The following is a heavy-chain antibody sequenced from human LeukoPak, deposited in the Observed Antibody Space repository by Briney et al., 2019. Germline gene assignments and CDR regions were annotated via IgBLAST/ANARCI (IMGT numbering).Heavy chain of an antibody. CDR3: ARVSLSSGCLSN. CDR2: ISSDESIT. V-gene: IGHV3-74*01. CDR1: GFTFSNYW. Sequence: PGGSLRLSCAASGFTFSNYWMHWVRHAPGKGLVWVSRISSDESITSYADSVKGRFTISRDNAKNTLFLQMNGLRAEDTAVYYCARVSLSSGCLSNWGQGTLVTVSS. D-gene: IGHD6-19*01. J-gene: IGHJ4*02.